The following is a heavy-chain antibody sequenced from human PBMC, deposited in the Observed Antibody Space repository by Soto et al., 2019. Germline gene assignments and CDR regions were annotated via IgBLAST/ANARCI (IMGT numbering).Heavy chain of an antibody. CDR2: INPNSGGT. D-gene: IGHD3-3*01. V-gene: IGHV1-2*04. CDR1: GYTFTGYY. J-gene: IGHJ4*02. Sequence: QVQLVQSGAEVKKPGASVKVSCKASGYTFTGYYMHWVRQAPGQGLEWMVWINPNSGGTNYAQKFQGWVTMTRDTSISTAYMELSRLRSDDTAVYYCARAYGTYDFWSGYYYYFDYWGQGTLVTVSS. CDR3: ARAYGTYDFWSGYYYYFDY.